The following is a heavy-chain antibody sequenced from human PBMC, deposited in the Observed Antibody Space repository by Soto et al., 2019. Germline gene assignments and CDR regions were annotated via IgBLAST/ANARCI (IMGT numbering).Heavy chain of an antibody. CDR1: GFTFSSYS. Sequence: GGSLRLSCAASGFTFSSYSMNWVRQAPGKGLEWVSYISSSSSTICYADSVKGRFTISRDNAKNTVYLQMNSLRAEDTAVYYCTRGRENYSYFDYWGQGILVTVSS. CDR3: TRGRENYSYFDY. V-gene: IGHV3-48*01. D-gene: IGHD4-4*01. CDR2: ISSSSSTI. J-gene: IGHJ4*02.